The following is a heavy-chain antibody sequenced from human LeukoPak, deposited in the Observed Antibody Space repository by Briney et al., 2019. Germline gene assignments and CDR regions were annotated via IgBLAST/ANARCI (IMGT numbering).Heavy chain of an antibody. Sequence: SETLSLTCSLAGGSMSIYYWSWIRQPPGKGLEWIGYVSYSGSTNYNPSLKSRVTISVDTSKNQFSLKLSSVTAADTAVYYCASLSRVAGTFSEFLFWGQGTLVTVSS. D-gene: IGHD2-15*01. V-gene: IGHV4-59*01. J-gene: IGHJ4*02. CDR2: VSYSGST. CDR3: ASLSRVAGTFSEFLF. CDR1: GGSMSIYY.